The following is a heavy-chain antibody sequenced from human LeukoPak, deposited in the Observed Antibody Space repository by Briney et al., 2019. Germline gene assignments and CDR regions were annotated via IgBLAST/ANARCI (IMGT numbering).Heavy chain of an antibody. CDR2: IYYSGST. CDR3: AREKIETTVVTGGYDY. J-gene: IGHJ4*02. V-gene: IGHV4-39*01. D-gene: IGHD4-23*01. Sequence: KTSETLSLTCTVSGGSISSSSYYWGWIRQPPGKGLEWIGSIYYSGSTYYNPSLKSRVTISLDTSKNQFSLKLSSVTAADTAVYYCAREKIETTVVTGGYDYWGQGTLVTVSS. CDR1: GGSISSSSYY.